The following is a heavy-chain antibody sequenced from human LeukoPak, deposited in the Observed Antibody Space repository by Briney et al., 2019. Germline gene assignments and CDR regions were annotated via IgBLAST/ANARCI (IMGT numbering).Heavy chain of an antibody. CDR2: ISGSASDT. J-gene: IGHJ4*02. Sequence: PGGSLRLSCGASGFTFRNYAMSWVRQAPGKGLESVSTISGSASDTHYADSVKGRFTISRDNSKNTLYLHMDSLRADDTAVYYCAKDGEDWGQGTLVTVSS. V-gene: IGHV3-23*01. D-gene: IGHD2-21*01. CDR3: AKDGED. CDR1: GFTFRNYA.